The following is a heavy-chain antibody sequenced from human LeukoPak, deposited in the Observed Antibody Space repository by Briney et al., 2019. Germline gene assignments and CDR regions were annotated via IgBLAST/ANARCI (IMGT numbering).Heavy chain of an antibody. CDR2: IKQDGSEK. CDR3: AREPVGFWSGYYQYYFDY. V-gene: IGHV3-7*01. D-gene: IGHD3-3*01. J-gene: IGHJ4*02. Sequence: PGGSLRLSCAASGFTLSSYWMSWVRQAPGQGLEWVANIKQDGSEKYYVDSVQGRFTISRDNAKNSLYLQMNSLRAEDTAVYYCAREPVGFWSGYYQYYFDYWGQGTLVTVSS. CDR1: GFTLSSYW.